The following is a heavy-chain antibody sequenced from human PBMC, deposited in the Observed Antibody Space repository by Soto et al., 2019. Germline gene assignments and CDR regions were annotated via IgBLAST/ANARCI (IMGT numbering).Heavy chain of an antibody. D-gene: IGHD3-10*01. Sequence: QPGGSLRLSCAASGFTFSSYWVSWVRQAPGKGLEWVANIKQDGSEKYYVDSVKGRFTISRDNAKNSLYLQMNSLRAEDTAVYYCARVRGPGPLHYWGQGTLVTVSS. CDR3: ARVRGPGPLHY. CDR2: IKQDGSEK. J-gene: IGHJ4*02. V-gene: IGHV3-7*03. CDR1: GFTFSSYW.